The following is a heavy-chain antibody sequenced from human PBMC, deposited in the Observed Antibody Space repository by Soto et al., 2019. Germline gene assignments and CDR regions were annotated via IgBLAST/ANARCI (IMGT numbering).Heavy chain of an antibody. Sequence: LSLTCTVSGASIRSTYWSWIRQSPGKGLEWIGYIYYSGTTYYNPSFESRVAISVDTSKSQSSLNVTSVTAADTAVYFCARGRYCLTGRCFPNWFDSWGQGALVTVSS. CDR1: GASIRSTY. V-gene: IGHV4-59*08. CDR3: ARGRYCLTGRCFPNWFDS. D-gene: IGHD7-27*01. CDR2: IYYSGTT. J-gene: IGHJ5*01.